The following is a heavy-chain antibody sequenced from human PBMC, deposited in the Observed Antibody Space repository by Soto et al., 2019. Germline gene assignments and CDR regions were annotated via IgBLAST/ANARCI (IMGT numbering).Heavy chain of an antibody. CDR1: GFTFSDYY. V-gene: IGHV3-11*01. Sequence: GGSLRLSCAASGFTFSDYYMSWIRQAPGKGLEWVSYISSSGSTIYYADSVKGRFTISRDNAKNSLYLQMNSLRAEDTAVYYCAGERITMVRGANDYWGQGTLVTVSS. J-gene: IGHJ4*02. CDR3: AGERITMVRGANDY. CDR2: ISSSGSTI. D-gene: IGHD3-10*01.